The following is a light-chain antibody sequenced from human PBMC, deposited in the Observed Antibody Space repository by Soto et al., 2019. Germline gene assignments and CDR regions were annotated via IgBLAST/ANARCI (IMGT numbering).Light chain of an antibody. CDR2: DVS. CDR1: SSDVGSYNS. V-gene: IGLV2-14*03. Sequence: QSALTQPRSVSGSPGQSIAISCTGTSSDVGSYNSVSWYQQYPGKAPTLMIHDVSDRPSGVSNRFSGSKSGNTASLTISGLQAEDEADYYCSSFTSSSSYVFGSGTKLTVL. CDR3: SSFTSSSSYV. J-gene: IGLJ1*01.